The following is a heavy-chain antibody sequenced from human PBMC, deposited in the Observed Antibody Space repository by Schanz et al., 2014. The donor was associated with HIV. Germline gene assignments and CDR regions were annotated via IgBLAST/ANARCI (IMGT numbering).Heavy chain of an antibody. J-gene: IGHJ4*02. CDR3: AKPEYDTSGNSQSHFDY. Sequence: VQLVESGGGVVQPGRSLRLSCTASGFTFSNYGMHWVRQAPGKGLEWVSAISESGGSTYYADSVKGRFTISRDNSKNTLYLQMNTLRAEDTAVYYCAKPEYDTSGNSQSHFDYWGQGTLVTVSS. V-gene: IGHV3-23*04. D-gene: IGHD3-22*01. CDR2: ISESGGST. CDR1: GFTFSNYG.